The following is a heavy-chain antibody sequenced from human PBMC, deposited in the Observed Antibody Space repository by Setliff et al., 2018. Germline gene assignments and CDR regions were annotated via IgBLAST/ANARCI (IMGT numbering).Heavy chain of an antibody. Sequence: PSETLSLTCAVSGYSISNGFYWGWIRQPPGKGLEWIATIYHKGRTYYNPSLDSRVTISQDTSKNHFSLRLSSVTAADTAVYYCASPRRDDLDSPFDAFDIWGQGTKVTVSS. V-gene: IGHV4-38-2*01. CDR3: ASPRRDDLDSPFDAFDI. CDR1: GYSISNGFY. J-gene: IGHJ3*02. CDR2: IYHKGRT. D-gene: IGHD3-3*01.